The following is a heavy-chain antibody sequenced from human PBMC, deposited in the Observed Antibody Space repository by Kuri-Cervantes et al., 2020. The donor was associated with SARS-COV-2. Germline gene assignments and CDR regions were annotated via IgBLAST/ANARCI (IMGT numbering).Heavy chain of an antibody. D-gene: IGHD2-8*02. Sequence: ASVKVSCKASGYTFTSYGISWVRQAPGQGLEWMGWINPNSGGTNYAQKFQGWVTMTTDTSTSTAYMELRSLRSDDTAVYYCARDASFPRQWEQMATGAWGQGTLVTVSS. J-gene: IGHJ5*02. CDR1: GYTFTSYG. CDR2: INPNSGGT. V-gene: IGHV1-18*01. CDR3: ARDASFPRQWEQMATGA.